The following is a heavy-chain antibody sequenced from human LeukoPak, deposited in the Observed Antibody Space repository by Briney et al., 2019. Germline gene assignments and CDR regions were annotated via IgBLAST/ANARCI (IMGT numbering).Heavy chain of an antibody. J-gene: IGHJ4*02. CDR2: IIPIFGTA. V-gene: IGHV1-69*13. D-gene: IGHD3-9*01. CDR1: GGTFSSYA. Sequence: ASVKVSCKASGGTFSSYAISWVRQAPGQGLEWMGGIIPIFGTANYAQKFQGRVTITADESTSTAYMELSSLRSEDTAVYYCARGPEYYDISTGGYYFDYWGQGTLVTVSS. CDR3: ARGPEYYDISTGGYYFDY.